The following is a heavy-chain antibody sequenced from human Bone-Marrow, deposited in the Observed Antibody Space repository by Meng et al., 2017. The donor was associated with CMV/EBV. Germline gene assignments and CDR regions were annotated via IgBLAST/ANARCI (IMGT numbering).Heavy chain of an antibody. CDR2: IYYSGST. D-gene: IGHD2-2*01. CDR3: ARVSVVPAASYGNLGMVVDWFDP. J-gene: IGHJ5*02. Sequence: SETLSLTCTVSGGSISSSSYYWGWIRQPPGKGLEWIGYIYYSGSTYYNPSLKSRVTISVDTSKNQFSLKLSSVTAADTAVYYCARVSVVPAASYGNLGMVVDWFDPWGQGPLVTVSS. V-gene: IGHV4-31*03. CDR1: GGSISSSSYY.